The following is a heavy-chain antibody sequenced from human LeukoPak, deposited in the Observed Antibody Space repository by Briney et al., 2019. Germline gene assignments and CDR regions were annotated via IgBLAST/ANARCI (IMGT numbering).Heavy chain of an antibody. D-gene: IGHD3-22*01. CDR1: GYSISSGYY. CDR2: IYHSGNT. CDR3: ARVSSYIFYDSSAYFDY. J-gene: IGHJ4*02. V-gene: IGHV4-38-2*02. Sequence: KPSETLSLTCTVSGYSISSGYYWGWIRQPPGKGLEWIGSIYHSGNTYYNPSLKSRVTISVDTSKNQFSLKLSSVTAADTAVYYCARVSSYIFYDSSAYFDYWGQGTLVTVSP.